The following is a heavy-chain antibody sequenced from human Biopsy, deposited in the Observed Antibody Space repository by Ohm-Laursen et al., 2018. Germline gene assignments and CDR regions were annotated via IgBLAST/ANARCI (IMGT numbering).Heavy chain of an antibody. D-gene: IGHD3-22*01. Sequence: SLRLSCKASGFSFDDFAMHWVRQSPGKGLEWVAGIDWNSRNINYGDSVKGRLSVSRDNAKNSLYLQMNSLRGEDTALYYCAVEYYDSSGYYNPKWFNPWGQGTLVTVFS. V-gene: IGHV3-9*01. J-gene: IGHJ5*02. CDR1: GFSFDDFA. CDR2: IDWNSRNI. CDR3: AVEYYDSSGYYNPKWFNP.